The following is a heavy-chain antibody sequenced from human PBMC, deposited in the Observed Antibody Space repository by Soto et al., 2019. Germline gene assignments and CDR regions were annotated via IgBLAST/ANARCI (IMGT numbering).Heavy chain of an antibody. CDR3: ARGPSGDKVDS. J-gene: IGHJ4*02. Sequence: QVQLQESGRGLVKPSQTLSLTCTVSGGSISTVDYWWSWIRQSPDMGLEWIGHIYDGGRTYNNPSLESRVTMSVDTSKIQLSLTLSSVSAVDTADYYCARGPSGDKVDSWGQGTLVTVSS. CDR2: IYDGGRT. V-gene: IGHV4-30-4*01. D-gene: IGHD7-27*01. CDR1: GGSISTVDYW.